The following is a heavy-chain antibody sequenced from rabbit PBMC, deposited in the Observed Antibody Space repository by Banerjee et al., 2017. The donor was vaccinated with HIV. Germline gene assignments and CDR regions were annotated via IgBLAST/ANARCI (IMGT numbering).Heavy chain of an antibody. J-gene: IGHJ4*01. V-gene: IGHV1S45*01. D-gene: IGHD6-1*01. CDR3: ATRYSGSSIYGYDL. CDR2: IATGNGTT. CDR1: GFSFTSNYW. Sequence: QEQLVESGGGLVQPEESLTLTCTASGFSFTSNYWMCWVRQAPGKGLEWIGCIATGNGTTYYATWARGRFTISKTSSTTVTLQMTGLTAADTATYFCATRYSGSSIYGYDLWGPGTLVTVS.